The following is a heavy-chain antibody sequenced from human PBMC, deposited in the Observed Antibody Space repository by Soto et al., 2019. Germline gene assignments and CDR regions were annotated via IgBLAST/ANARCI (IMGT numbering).Heavy chain of an antibody. CDR2: ISYDGSNK. V-gene: IGHV3-30*18. D-gene: IGHD3-10*01. Sequence: QVQLVESGGGVVQPGRSLRLSCAASGFTFSSYGMHWVRQAPGKGLEWGAVISYDGSNKYYADSVKGRFTISRDNSKNTLYLQMNSLRAEDTAVYYCAKDWASHYYGSGSYYKGYYFDYWGQGTLVTVSS. J-gene: IGHJ4*02. CDR3: AKDWASHYYGSGSYYKGYYFDY. CDR1: GFTFSSYG.